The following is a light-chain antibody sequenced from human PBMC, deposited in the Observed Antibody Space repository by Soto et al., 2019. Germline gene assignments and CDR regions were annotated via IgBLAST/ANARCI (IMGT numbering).Light chain of an antibody. CDR2: DVT. V-gene: IGLV2-11*01. CDR1: SSDVGGYNY. J-gene: IGLJ1*01. Sequence: QSVLTQPRSVSGSPGQSVTISCTGTSSDVGGYNYVSWYQQHPGNAPKLMIYDVTKRPSGVPDRFSGSKSGDTASLTISGRQDDDAADYYCCSYAGSYSYVFGAGTKLTVL. CDR3: CSYAGSYSYV.